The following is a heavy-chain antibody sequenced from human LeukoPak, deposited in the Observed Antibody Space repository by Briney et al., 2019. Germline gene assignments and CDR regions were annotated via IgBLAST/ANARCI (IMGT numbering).Heavy chain of an antibody. D-gene: IGHD3-22*01. Sequence: GGSLRLSCAASGFTFSSYWMSWVRQAPGKGLEWVANIKQDGSEKYYVDSVKGRFTTSRDNAKNSLYLQMNSLRAEDTAVYYCARDYYDSSGYYYGDYWGQGTLVTVSS. J-gene: IGHJ4*02. CDR3: ARDYYDSSGYYYGDY. CDR1: GFTFSSYW. CDR2: IKQDGSEK. V-gene: IGHV3-7*01.